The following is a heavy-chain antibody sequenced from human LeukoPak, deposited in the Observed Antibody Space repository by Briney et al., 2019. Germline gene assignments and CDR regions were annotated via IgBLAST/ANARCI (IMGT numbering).Heavy chain of an antibody. V-gene: IGHV1-8*01. J-gene: IGHJ6*03. CDR3: ARAGSTSGYYYMDV. CDR2: MNPNSGNT. CDR1: GYTFTSYD. D-gene: IGHD2-2*01. Sequence: ASVKVSCKASGYTFTSYDINWVRQATGRGLEWMGWMNPNSGNTGYAQKFQGRVTMTRNTSISTAYMELSSLRSEDTAVYYCARAGSTSGYYYMDVWGKGTTVTVSS.